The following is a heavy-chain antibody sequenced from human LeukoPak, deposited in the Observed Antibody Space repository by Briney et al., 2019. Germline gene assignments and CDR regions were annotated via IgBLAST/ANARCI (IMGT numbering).Heavy chain of an antibody. J-gene: IGHJ6*03. CDR2: IKSKTDGATT. CDR1: GFTLSNAR. V-gene: IGHV3-15*01. CDR3: TTEAGTKVRGVRNYYYYYMDV. D-gene: IGHD3-10*01. Sequence: KTGRSLRPSCAASGFTLSNARMSWGRQAPGKGREWVGRIKSKTDGATTAYAAPVKGRFTISREDSRNTLYLQTNSLKTEDTAVYYCTTEAGTKVRGVRNYYYYYMDVWGKGTTVTVSS.